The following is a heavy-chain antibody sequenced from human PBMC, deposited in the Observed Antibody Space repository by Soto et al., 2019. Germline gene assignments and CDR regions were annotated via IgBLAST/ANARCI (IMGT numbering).Heavy chain of an antibody. Sequence: QVQLVQSGAEVKKPGASVKVSCKASGYTFTNSGLSWVRQAPGQGREWVGWIRVNNGDTHYAQKFQGRVTMTTDTSTSTAFMELRSLRSYDTAVYYCARDLGYGAFDVHYWGQGTLITVSS. J-gene: IGHJ4*02. CDR2: IRVNNGDT. CDR1: GYTFTNSG. V-gene: IGHV1-18*01. CDR3: ARDLGYGAFDVHY. D-gene: IGHD5-12*01.